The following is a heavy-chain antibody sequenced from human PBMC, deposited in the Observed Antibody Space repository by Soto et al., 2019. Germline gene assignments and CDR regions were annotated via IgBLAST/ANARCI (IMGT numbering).Heavy chain of an antibody. V-gene: IGHV2-5*02. Sequence: QITLKESGPTLVKPTQTLTLTCTFSGFSLSASGVGVGWIRQPPGKALEWLAFIYWDDDKRYSPFLKNRVTITKHTSKNQVVLTMTDMDPVDTATHFCAHSLRFFRIGICSNWFDPWGQGTLVTVSS. CDR2: IYWDDDK. CDR3: AHSLRFFRIGICSNWFDP. J-gene: IGHJ5*02. D-gene: IGHD3-3*01. CDR1: GFSLSASGVG.